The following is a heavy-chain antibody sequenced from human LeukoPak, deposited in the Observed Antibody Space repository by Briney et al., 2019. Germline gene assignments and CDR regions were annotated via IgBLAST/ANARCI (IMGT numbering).Heavy chain of an antibody. CDR3: GKIRGSGWAFAY. Sequence: GGSLRLSCAASGFTFSSYNMNWVRQAPGKGLEWVSSISSSSSYIYYADSVEGRFTISRDSAKNSLYLKMNSLRSDHTAVYYCGKIRGSGWAFAYWGQGTLVTVSS. V-gene: IGHV3-21*01. CDR2: ISSSSSYI. D-gene: IGHD6-19*01. J-gene: IGHJ4*02. CDR1: GFTFSSYN.